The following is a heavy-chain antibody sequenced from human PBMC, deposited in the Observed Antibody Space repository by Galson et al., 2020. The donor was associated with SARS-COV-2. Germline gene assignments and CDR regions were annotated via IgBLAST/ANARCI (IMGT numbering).Heavy chain of an antibody. J-gene: IGHJ5*02. D-gene: IGHD2-2*01. V-gene: IGHV3-30*02. CDR1: GVTFSTCD. Sequence: GESLKISCAASGVTFSTCDMQWVRLAPGKGLEWVSFIRRDGSDKWYADSVKGRFTISRDDSKSTLYLQMNSLRSEDSGVYYCAKDRPDEGFDPWGQGTVVIVSS. CDR2: IRRDGSDK. CDR3: AKDRPDEGFDP.